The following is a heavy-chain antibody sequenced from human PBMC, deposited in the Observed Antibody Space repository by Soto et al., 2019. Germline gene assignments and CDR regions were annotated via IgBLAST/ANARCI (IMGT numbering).Heavy chain of an antibody. V-gene: IGHV4-34*01. J-gene: IGHJ6*02. CDR2: INHSGST. D-gene: IGHD6-6*01. Sequence: SETLSLTCAVYGGSFSGYYWSWIRQPPGKGLEWIGEINHSGSTNYNPSLKSRVTISVDTSKNQFSLTLCSVTAADTAVYSCARGSSGCGYCDVMDVWGQGTTVTGSS. CDR1: GGSFSGYY. CDR3: ARGSSGCGYCDVMDV.